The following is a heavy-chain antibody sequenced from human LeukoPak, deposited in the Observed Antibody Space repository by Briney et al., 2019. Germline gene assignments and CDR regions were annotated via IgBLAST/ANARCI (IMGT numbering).Heavy chain of an antibody. J-gene: IGHJ4*02. CDR3: AKRTGRDTREY. CDR2: ISGSGGST. V-gene: IGHV3-23*01. CDR1: GFTFSNYA. Sequence: GGSLRLSCAASGFTFSNYAMSWVRQAPGKGLEWVSAISGSGGSTYYADSVKGRFTISRDNSKNTLYLQMNSLRAEDTAIYYCAKRTGRDTREYWGQGTLVTVSS. D-gene: IGHD5-18*01.